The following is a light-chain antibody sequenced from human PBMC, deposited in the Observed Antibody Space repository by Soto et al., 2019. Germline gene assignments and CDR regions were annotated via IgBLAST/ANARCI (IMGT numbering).Light chain of an antibody. CDR3: QQYNNWPLT. V-gene: IGKV3-15*01. CDR1: QNVHSD. J-gene: IGKJ4*01. Sequence: EVVMTQSPDTLSVSPGDGATLSCRASQNVHSDLAWYQQQPGQAPRLVIYDTSTRATDIPVRFTGGGSGTEFTLTISSLKSEDFAVYYCQQYNNWPLTFGGGTKVEIK. CDR2: DTS.